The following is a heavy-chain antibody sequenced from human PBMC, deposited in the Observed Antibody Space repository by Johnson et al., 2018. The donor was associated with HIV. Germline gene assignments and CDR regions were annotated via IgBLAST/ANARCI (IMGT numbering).Heavy chain of an antibody. CDR2: IQYDGTDK. CDR1: GFNFRTNG. D-gene: IGHD3-10*01. Sequence: QVQLVESGGGVVQPGGPLRLSCAASGFNFRTNGMHWVRQAPGKGLEWISFIQYDGTDKSYADSVEGRFTISRDNSKNILYLQMNSLRTEDTVLSYCAKDGGLWSYSLDVWGQGTMVSVSS. J-gene: IGHJ3*01. V-gene: IGHV3-30*02. CDR3: AKDGGLWSYSLDV.